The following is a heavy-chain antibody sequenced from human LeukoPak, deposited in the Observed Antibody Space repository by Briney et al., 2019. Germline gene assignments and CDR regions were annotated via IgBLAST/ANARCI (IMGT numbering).Heavy chain of an antibody. CDR1: GYTFTSYD. CDR3: ARSDFDRLDS. Sequence: ASVKVSCKASGYTFTSYDINWVRQATGQGLEWMGWVDPNSGNTGYAQNFQGRVTMTRDTSISTAYLELSSLRSEDTAVYYCARSDFDRLDSWGQGTLVTVSS. V-gene: IGHV1-8*01. D-gene: IGHD3-9*01. J-gene: IGHJ4*02. CDR2: VDPNSGNT.